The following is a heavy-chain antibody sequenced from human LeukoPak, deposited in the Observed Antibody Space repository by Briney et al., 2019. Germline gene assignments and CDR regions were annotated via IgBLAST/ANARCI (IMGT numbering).Heavy chain of an antibody. CDR2: INPNSGGT. CDR1: GYTFTGYY. Sequence: ASVKVSCKASGYTFTGYYIHWVRQAPGQGLEWMGWINPNSGGTNYAQKFQGRVTMTRDTSISTAYMELSRLRSDDTAVYYCAAGIVVVPAATRGFDYWGQGTLVTVSS. J-gene: IGHJ4*02. CDR3: AAGIVVVPAATRGFDY. V-gene: IGHV1-2*02. D-gene: IGHD2-2*01.